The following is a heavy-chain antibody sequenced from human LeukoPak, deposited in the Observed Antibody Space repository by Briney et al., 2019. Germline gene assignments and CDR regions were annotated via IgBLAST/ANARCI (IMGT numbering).Heavy chain of an antibody. Sequence: ASVKVSCKASVYTFTSYYTHWVRQAPAQGLEWMGIIKPSGGSTLYAQKFQGRVTVTSDMSTSAVYVELSSLRSEDTAVYYCAREVPENFNFDYWGQGTLVTVSS. CDR3: AREVPENFNFDY. J-gene: IGHJ4*02. CDR2: IKPSGGST. D-gene: IGHD2/OR15-2a*01. CDR1: VYTFTSYY. V-gene: IGHV1-46*01.